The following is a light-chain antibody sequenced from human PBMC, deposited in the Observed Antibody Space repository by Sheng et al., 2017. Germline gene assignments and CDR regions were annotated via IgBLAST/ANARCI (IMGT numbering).Light chain of an antibody. V-gene: IGKV3-20*01. CDR3: QQYSQSPRT. CDR1: QIVRSNY. Sequence: EIVLTQSPVTLSLSPGERATLSCRTSQIVRSNYLAWYQQTPGQAPKLLIYGASRRATGIPDRFSGSGSGTDFTLTISRLEPEDFAVYYCQQYSQSPRTFGHGDRRWKLN. J-gene: IGKJ1*01. CDR2: GAS.